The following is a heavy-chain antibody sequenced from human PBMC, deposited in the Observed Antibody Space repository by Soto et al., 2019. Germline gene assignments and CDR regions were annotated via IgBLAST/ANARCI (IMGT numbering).Heavy chain of an antibody. D-gene: IGHD2-15*01. CDR2: IDPSDSYT. CDR3: ARHFRYCSGGSCSLYYYYYGMDV. J-gene: IGHJ6*02. Sequence: PGESLKISCNGSGYSFTSYRISWVGQMPGKGLEWMGRIDPSDSYTNYSPSFQGHVTISADKSISTAYLQWSSLKASDTAMYYCARHFRYCSGGSCSLYYYYYGMDVWGQGTTVTVS. CDR1: GYSFTSYR. V-gene: IGHV5-10-1*01.